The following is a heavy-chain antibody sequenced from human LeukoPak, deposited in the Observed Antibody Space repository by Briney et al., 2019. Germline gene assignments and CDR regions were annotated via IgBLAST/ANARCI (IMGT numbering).Heavy chain of an antibody. CDR1: GGSVSTYY. J-gene: IGHJ6*03. Sequence: ASETLSLTCSVSGGSVSTYYWSWIRQPPGKGLEWIGYIYTSGRTNYNPSLKSRVTISVDTSKNQFSLRLSSVTAADSAVYFCAGRSQYDYCYYYMDVWGNGTTVTVSS. D-gene: IGHD2/OR15-2a*01. V-gene: IGHV4-4*09. CDR2: IYTSGRT. CDR3: AGRSQYDYCYYYMDV.